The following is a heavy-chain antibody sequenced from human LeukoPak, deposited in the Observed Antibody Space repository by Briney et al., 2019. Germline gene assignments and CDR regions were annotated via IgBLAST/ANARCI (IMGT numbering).Heavy chain of an antibody. Sequence: RRSLRLSCAASGFTFSSYGMHWVRQAPGKGLEWVAVISYDGSNKYYADSVKGRFTISRDNSKNTLYLQMNSLRAEDTAVYYRAKIFGSLDIWGPGTIVTVSS. J-gene: IGHJ3*02. D-gene: IGHD3-10*01. CDR3: AKIFGSLDI. CDR1: GFTFSSYG. V-gene: IGHV3-30*18. CDR2: ISYDGSNK.